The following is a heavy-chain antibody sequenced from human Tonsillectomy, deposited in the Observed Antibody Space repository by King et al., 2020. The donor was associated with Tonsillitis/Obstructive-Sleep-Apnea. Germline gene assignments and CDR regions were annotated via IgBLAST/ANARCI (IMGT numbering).Heavy chain of an antibody. CDR2: INTKTGNP. CDR1: GYTFTSYA. Sequence: VQLVQSGSELKKPGASVKVSCKASGYTFTSYAMNWVRQAPGQGLEWMGWINTKTGNPTYAQGFTGRFVFSLDTSVSTAYLQISSLKAEDTAVYYCARGPYYYDSSGYGAFDIWGQGTMVTVSS. J-gene: IGHJ3*02. V-gene: IGHV7-4-1*02. CDR3: ARGPYYYDSSGYGAFDI. D-gene: IGHD3-22*01.